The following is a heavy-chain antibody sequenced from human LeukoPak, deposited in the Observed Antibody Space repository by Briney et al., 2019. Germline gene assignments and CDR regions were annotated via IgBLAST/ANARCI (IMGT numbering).Heavy chain of an antibody. CDR1: GFTFSDYY. D-gene: IGHD3-22*01. Sequence: PGGSLRLSCAASGFTFSDYYMSWIRQAPGKGLEWVSYISSSGSTIYYADSVKGRFTISRDNAKNSLYLQMNSLRAEDTAVYYCARGRMIVVVDAFDIWGQGTMVTVSS. J-gene: IGHJ3*02. CDR2: ISSSGSTI. CDR3: ARGRMIVVVDAFDI. V-gene: IGHV3-11*01.